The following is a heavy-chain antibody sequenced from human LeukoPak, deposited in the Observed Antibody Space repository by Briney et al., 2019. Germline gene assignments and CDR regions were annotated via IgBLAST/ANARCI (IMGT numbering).Heavy chain of an antibody. J-gene: IGHJ3*02. D-gene: IGHD3-22*01. Sequence: GGSLRLSCAASGFTFSSYAMHWVRQAPGKGLEWVAVISYDGSNKYYADSVKGRFTISRDNSKNTLYLQMNSLRAEDTAVYYCASDYDSSGSAFDIWGQGTMVTVSS. CDR1: GFTFSSYA. CDR3: ASDYDSSGSAFDI. CDR2: ISYDGSNK. V-gene: IGHV3-30*04.